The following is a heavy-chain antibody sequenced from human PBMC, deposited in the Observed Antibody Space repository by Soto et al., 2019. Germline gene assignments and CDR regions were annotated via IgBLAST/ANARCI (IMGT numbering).Heavy chain of an antibody. CDR3: SRAPYRGANSRDAFDI. J-gene: IGHJ3*02. Sequence: SETLSLTCTVSGGSISTEYYWSWIRQPPGKGLEWIGYIYYSGSTYYNPSLKNRVTISVDTSKNQFSLKVYSVTAADTAVYYCSRAPYRGANSRDAFDIWGQGTMVTVS. V-gene: IGHV4-30-4*01. CDR1: GGSISTEYY. D-gene: IGHD7-27*01. CDR2: IYYSGST.